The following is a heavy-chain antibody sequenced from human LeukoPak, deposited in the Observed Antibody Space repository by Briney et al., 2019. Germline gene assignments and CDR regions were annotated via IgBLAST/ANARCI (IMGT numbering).Heavy chain of an antibody. CDR3: ARADAPSGPKNYYDSSGPEFYFDY. D-gene: IGHD3-22*01. Sequence: SETLSLTCAVSGGSISSGGYSWSWIRQPPGKGLDWIGYIYHSGSTYYNPSLKSRVTISVDRSKNQFSLKLSTVTAADTAVYYCARADAPSGPKNYYDSSGPEFYFDYWGQGTLVTVSS. CDR2: IYHSGST. CDR1: GGSISSGGYS. V-gene: IGHV4-30-2*01. J-gene: IGHJ4*02.